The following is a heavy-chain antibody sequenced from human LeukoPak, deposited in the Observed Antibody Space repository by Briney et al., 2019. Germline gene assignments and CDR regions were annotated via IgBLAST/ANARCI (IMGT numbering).Heavy chain of an antibody. CDR2: INSDGSTT. Sequence: GGSLRLSCAASGFTFSSYAMSWVRQAPGKGLVWVSLINSDGSTTKYADSVKGRFTMSRDNAKNTLYLEMNSLRGEDTAVYYCATGGSSGWYHFEYWGQGTLVTVSS. J-gene: IGHJ4*02. D-gene: IGHD6-19*01. CDR3: ATGGSSGWYHFEY. V-gene: IGHV3-74*03. CDR1: GFTFSSYA.